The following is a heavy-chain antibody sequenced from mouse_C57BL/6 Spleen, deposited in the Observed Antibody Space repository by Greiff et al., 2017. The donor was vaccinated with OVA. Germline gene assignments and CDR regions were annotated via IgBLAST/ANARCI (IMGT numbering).Heavy chain of an antibody. CDR1: GYTFTEYT. D-gene: IGHD2-1*01. CDR2: FYPGSGSI. Sequence: QVQLKESGAELVKPGASVKLSCKASGYTFTEYTIHWVKQRSGQGLEWIGWFYPGSGSIKYNEKFKDKATLTADKSSSTVYMELSRLTSEDSAVYCCARHEGPGYGNPWFAYWGQGTLVTVSA. CDR3: ARHEGPGYGNPWFAY. V-gene: IGHV1-62-2*01. J-gene: IGHJ3*01.